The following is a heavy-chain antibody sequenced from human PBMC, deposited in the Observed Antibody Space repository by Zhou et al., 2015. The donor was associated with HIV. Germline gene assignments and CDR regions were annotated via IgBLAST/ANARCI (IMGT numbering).Heavy chain of an antibody. J-gene: IGHJ3*02. D-gene: IGHD3-22*01. CDR1: GYTFTSYD. CDR2: MNSNNGRA. CDR3: ARQGAYDSGDYYGAFDI. V-gene: IGHV1-8*01. Sequence: QVQLVQSGAEVKEPGASVKVSCRASGYTFTSYDINWMRQAPGQGLEWMGWMNSNNGRAGYAQKFQGRVTLTRDTSISTAYMELSSLRSDDTAVYYCARQGAYDSGDYYGAFDIWGQGTMVTVSS.